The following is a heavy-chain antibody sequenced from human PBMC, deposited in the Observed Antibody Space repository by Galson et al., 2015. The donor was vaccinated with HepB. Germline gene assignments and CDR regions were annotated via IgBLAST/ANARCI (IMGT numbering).Heavy chain of an antibody. CDR1: GFTFSSYG. J-gene: IGHJ4*02. V-gene: IGHV3-30*18. CDR3: ANTQGIKPNRFDY. CDR2: ISYDGSNK. Sequence: SLRLSCAASGFTFSSYGMHWVRQAPGKGLEWVAVISYDGSNKYYADSVKGRFTISRDNSKNTLYLQMNSLRAEDTAVYYCANTQGIKPNRFDYWGQGTLVTVSS. D-gene: IGHD1-14*01.